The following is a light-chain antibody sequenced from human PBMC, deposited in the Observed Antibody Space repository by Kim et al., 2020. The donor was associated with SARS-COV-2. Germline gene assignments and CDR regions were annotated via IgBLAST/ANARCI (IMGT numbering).Light chain of an antibody. CDR2: STT. J-gene: IGLJ3*02. CDR1: TGAVTSGYS. Sequence: PGGTVTLTCASSTGAVTSGYSPNWFQQKPGQAPRALVYSTTKKHSWTPARFSGSLLGGKAALTLSGVQAEDEADYYCLLFYGGPWVFGGGTQLTVL. CDR3: LLFYGGPWV. V-gene: IGLV7-43*01.